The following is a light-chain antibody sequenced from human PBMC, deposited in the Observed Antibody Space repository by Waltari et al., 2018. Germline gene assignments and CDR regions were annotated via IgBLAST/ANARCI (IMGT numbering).Light chain of an antibody. CDR3: SSYTLTNPVV. CDR2: DVS. J-gene: IGLJ2*01. CDR1: SNDIGANDY. V-gene: IGLV2-14*03. Sequence: QSVVTQPASVSGSPGQSISISCPGTSNDIGANDYVSWYQQPPGRAPQLVIYDVSVRPSGVSIRCSGSKSGNTASLTISGLQAEDEALYYCSSYTLTNPVVFGGGTKLTVL.